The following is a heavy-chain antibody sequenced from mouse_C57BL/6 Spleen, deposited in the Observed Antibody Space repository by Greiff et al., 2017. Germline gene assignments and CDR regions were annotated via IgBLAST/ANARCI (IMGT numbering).Heavy chain of an antibody. CDR1: GYTFTDYY. CDR3: ARWRITTVVAGDFDY. Sequence: EVQLQQSGPELVKPGASVKISCKASGYTFTDYYMNWVKPSHGKSLEWIGDINPNNGGTSYNQKFKGKATLTVDKSSSTAYMELRSLTSEDSAVYYCARWRITTVVAGDFDYWGQGTTLTVSS. V-gene: IGHV1-26*01. J-gene: IGHJ2*01. CDR2: INPNNGGT. D-gene: IGHD1-1*01.